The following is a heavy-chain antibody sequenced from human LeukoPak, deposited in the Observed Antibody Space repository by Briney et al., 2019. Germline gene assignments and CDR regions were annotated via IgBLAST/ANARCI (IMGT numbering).Heavy chain of an antibody. CDR3: ARAPRGNSGYCSSTSCTDHRYNWFDP. CDR2: INAGNGNT. CDR1: GYTFTSYA. D-gene: IGHD2-2*01. J-gene: IGHJ5*02. Sequence: ATVKVSCKASGYTFTSYAMNWVRQAPGQRLEWMGWINAGNGNTKYSQKFQGRVTITRDTSASTAYMEVSSLRSEDTAVYYCARAPRGNSGYCSSTSCTDHRYNWFDPWGQGTLVTVSS. V-gene: IGHV1-3*01.